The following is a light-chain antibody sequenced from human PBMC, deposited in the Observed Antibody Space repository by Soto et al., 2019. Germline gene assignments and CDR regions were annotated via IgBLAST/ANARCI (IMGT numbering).Light chain of an antibody. Sequence: QSVLTQPPSVSGSPGQSVTISCTGTSSDVGSYNRVSWYQQPPGTAPKLMIYEVSNRPSGVPDRFSGSKSGNTASLTISGLQAEDEADYYCSSYTSSSTYVFVTGTKVTV. CDR2: EVS. J-gene: IGLJ1*01. CDR3: SSYTSSSTYV. CDR1: SSDVGSYNR. V-gene: IGLV2-18*02.